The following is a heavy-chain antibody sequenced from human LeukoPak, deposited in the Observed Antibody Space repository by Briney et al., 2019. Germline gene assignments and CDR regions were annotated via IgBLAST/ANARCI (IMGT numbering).Heavy chain of an antibody. V-gene: IGHV3-74*01. J-gene: IGHJ4*02. CDR1: GFTFSGYW. D-gene: IGHD4-17*01. CDR2: INGDGSTT. CDR3: ARAMRNSYGDYLYYFDY. Sequence: GGSLRLSCAASGFTFSGYWMHWVRQAPGKGLVWVSRINGDGSTTSYADSVKGRFTISRDNAKNTLYLQMNSLRAEDTAVYYCARAMRNSYGDYLYYFDYWGQGTLVTVSS.